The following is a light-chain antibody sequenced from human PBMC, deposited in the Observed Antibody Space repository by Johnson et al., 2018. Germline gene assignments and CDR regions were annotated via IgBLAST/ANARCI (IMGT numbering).Light chain of an antibody. J-gene: IGLJ1*01. V-gene: IGLV1-51*02. CDR3: GTWDSSLSAGNV. Sequence: QSVLTQPPSVSAAPGQKVTISCSGSSSNIGNNYVSWYQQLPGTAPKLLIYENNKRPSGIPDRFSGSKSGTSATLGITGLQTGDEADYYCGTWDSSLSAGNVSGIGTKVTVL. CDR2: ENN. CDR1: SSNIGNNY.